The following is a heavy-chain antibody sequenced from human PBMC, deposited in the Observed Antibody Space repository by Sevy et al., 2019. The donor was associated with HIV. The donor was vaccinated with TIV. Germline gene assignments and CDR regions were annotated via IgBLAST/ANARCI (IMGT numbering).Heavy chain of an antibody. CDR2: IRYDGSNK. D-gene: IGHD2-2*01. J-gene: IGHJ6*02. Sequence: GGSLRLSCAASGFTFSSYGMHWVRQAPGKGLEWVAFIRYDGSNKYYADSVKGRFTISRENSKNTLYLQMNSLRAEDTAVYYCAKRYCSSTSCPPTNYGMDVWGQGTTVTVSS. CDR3: AKRYCSSTSCPPTNYGMDV. V-gene: IGHV3-30*02. CDR1: GFTFSSYG.